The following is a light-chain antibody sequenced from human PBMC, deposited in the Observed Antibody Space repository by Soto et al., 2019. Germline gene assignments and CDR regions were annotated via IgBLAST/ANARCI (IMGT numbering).Light chain of an antibody. CDR1: SSDVGGYNH. Sequence: QSALTQPASVSGSPGQSITISCTGTSSDVGGYNHVSWYQQHPGKAPKVMIYEVSNRPSGVSNRFSGSKSGNTASLTISGLQAEDEADYYCSSYTSSTTQYVFRTGTKLTVL. CDR3: SSYTSSTTQYV. V-gene: IGLV2-14*01. J-gene: IGLJ1*01. CDR2: EVS.